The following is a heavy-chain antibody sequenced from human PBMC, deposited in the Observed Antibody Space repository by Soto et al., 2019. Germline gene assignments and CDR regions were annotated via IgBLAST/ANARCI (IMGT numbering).Heavy chain of an antibody. J-gene: IGHJ4*02. CDR2: IYSSGSA. CDR3: ATIVGANDY. D-gene: IGHD1-26*01. Sequence: SETLSLTCTVSRASIYTYSWTWIRQPAGKGLQWIGHIYSSGSANYSPSLKSRVSMSVDSSKNQISLKLSSVTAGDTAVYYCATIVGANDYWGQGTLVTVSS. V-gene: IGHV4-4*07. CDR1: RASIYTYS.